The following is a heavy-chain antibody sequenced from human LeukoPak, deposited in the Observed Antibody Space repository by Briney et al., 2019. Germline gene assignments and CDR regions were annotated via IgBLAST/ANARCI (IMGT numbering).Heavy chain of an antibody. Sequence: ASVKVSCKASGYTFIGNYMHWVRQAPGQGLEWMGWINPSSGGTKYAQKFQGRVTMTRDTSISTAYMELSRLISDDTAVYYCARTYDYVWGTYRHFDLWGQGTLVTVSS. CDR1: GYTFIGNY. CDR3: ARTYDYVWGTYRHFDL. D-gene: IGHD3-16*02. J-gene: IGHJ4*02. CDR2: INPSSGGT. V-gene: IGHV1-2*02.